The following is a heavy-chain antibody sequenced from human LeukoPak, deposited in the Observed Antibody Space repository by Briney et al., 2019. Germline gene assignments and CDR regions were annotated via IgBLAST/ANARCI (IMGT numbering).Heavy chain of an antibody. J-gene: IGHJ3*02. CDR1: GGSISSSSYY. CDR2: IYYSGST. CDR3: ARVGWNDVNAFDI. V-gene: IGHV4-39*07. D-gene: IGHD1-1*01. Sequence: SETLSLTCTVSGGSISSSSYYWGWIRQPPGKGLEWIGSIYYSGSTYYNPSLKSRVTISVDTSKNQFSLKLSSVTAADTAVYYCARVGWNDVNAFDIWGQGTMVTVSS.